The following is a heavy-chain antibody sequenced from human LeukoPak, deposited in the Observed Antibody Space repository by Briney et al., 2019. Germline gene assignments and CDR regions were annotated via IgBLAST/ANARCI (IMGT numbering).Heavy chain of an antibody. J-gene: IGHJ3*02. Sequence: ASVKVSCKASGYTFTSYDINWVRQATGQGLEWMGWMNPNSGNTGYAQKFQGRVTMTRNTSISTAYMELSSLRSEDTAVYYCARAYTALDAFDIWGQGTMVTVSS. D-gene: IGHD4-11*01. V-gene: IGHV1-8*01. CDR2: MNPNSGNT. CDR3: ARAYTALDAFDI. CDR1: GYTFTSYD.